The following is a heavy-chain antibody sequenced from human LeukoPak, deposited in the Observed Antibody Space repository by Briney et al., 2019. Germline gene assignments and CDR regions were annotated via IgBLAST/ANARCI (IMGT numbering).Heavy chain of an antibody. CDR3: TRDLMVRGVIPLAFFDY. CDR1: GFTFGDYA. J-gene: IGHJ4*02. D-gene: IGHD3-10*01. CDR2: IRSKAYGGTT. V-gene: IGHV3-49*04. Sequence: GGSLRLSCTASGFTFGDYAMSWVRQAPGKGLEWVGFIRSKAYGGTTEYAASVKGRFTISRDDFKSIAYLQMNSLKTEDTAVYYCTRDLMVRGVIPLAFFDYWGQGTLVTVSS.